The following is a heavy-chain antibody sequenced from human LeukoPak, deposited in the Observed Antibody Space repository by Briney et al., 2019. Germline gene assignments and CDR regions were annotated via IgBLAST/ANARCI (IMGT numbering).Heavy chain of an antibody. CDR2: INHSGST. V-gene: IGHV4-34*01. Sequence: SETLSLTCAVYGGSFSGYYWSWIRQPPGKGLEWIGEINHSGSTNYNPSLKSRVTISVDTSKNQFSLKLSSVTAADTAVYYCARGTTLRFLEWLLEDAGYNWFDPWGQGTLVTVSS. CDR3: ARGTTLRFLEWLLEDAGYNWFDP. J-gene: IGHJ5*02. CDR1: GGSFSGYY. D-gene: IGHD3-3*01.